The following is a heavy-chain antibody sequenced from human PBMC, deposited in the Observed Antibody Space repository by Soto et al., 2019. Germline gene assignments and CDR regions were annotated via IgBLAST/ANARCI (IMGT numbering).Heavy chain of an antibody. CDR3: ARGPSCGGDCYLFDY. CDR1: GYTFTSYY. D-gene: IGHD2-21*02. V-gene: IGHV1-46*01. J-gene: IGHJ4*02. CDR2: INPSGGRT. Sequence: QVLLVQSGAEVTRPGASVKVSCKASGYTFTSYYMHWVRQAPGQGLEWMAMINPSGGRTKYAQIFQGRVTLTRDTSTGTVDMELSSLTSEDTASYYCARGPSCGGDCYLFDYLGQGTQVTVSS.